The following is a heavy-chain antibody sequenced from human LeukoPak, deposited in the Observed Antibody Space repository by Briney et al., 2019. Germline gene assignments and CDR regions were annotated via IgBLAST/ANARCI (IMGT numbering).Heavy chain of an antibody. CDR1: GFTFSSYA. J-gene: IGHJ3*02. CDR2: ISGRGGST. CDR3: AKDLYGDSRGAFDI. D-gene: IGHD4-17*01. Sequence: QPGGSLRLSCAASGFTFSSYAMSWVRQAPGKWREWVSAISGRGGSTYYADSVKGRFTISRDNSKNTLYLQMNSLRAEDPAVYYCAKDLYGDSRGAFDIWGQGTMVTVSS. V-gene: IGHV3-23*01.